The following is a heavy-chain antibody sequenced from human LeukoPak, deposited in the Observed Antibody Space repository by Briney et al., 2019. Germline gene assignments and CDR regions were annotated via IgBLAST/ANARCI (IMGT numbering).Heavy chain of an antibody. V-gene: IGHV1-46*01. CDR3: ARGRELNWFDP. CDR1: GFTLTSFY. D-gene: IGHD5-24*01. J-gene: IGHJ5*02. Sequence: ASVKVSCKASGFTLTSFYMHWVRQAPGQGLEWMGVISPSVGSTSYAQKFQGRVTMTRDTSTSTVYMELSSLRSEDTAVYYCARGRELNWFDPWGQGTLVTVSS. CDR2: ISPSVGST.